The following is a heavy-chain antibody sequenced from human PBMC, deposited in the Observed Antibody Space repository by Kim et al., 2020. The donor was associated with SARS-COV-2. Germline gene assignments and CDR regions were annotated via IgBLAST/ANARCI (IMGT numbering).Heavy chain of an antibody. Sequence: NYAQKFQGRVTITADESTGTAYMELSSLRSEDTAVYYCARRIAVAGPFGYWGQGTLVTVSS. V-gene: IGHV1-69*01. D-gene: IGHD6-19*01. J-gene: IGHJ4*02. CDR3: ARRIAVAGPFGY.